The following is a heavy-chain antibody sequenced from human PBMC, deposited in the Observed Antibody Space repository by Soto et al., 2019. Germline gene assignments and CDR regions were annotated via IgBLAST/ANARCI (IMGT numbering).Heavy chain of an antibody. CDR2: IYYSGST. Sequence: PSETLSLTCTVSGGSISSSSYYWGWIRQPPGKGLEWIGSIYYSGSTYYNPSLKSRVTISVDTSKNQFSLKLSSVTAADTAVYYCARLWRGYDILTGRAVWFDPWGQGTLVTVSS. D-gene: IGHD3-9*01. CDR1: GGSISSSSYY. CDR3: ARLWRGYDILTGRAVWFDP. V-gene: IGHV4-39*01. J-gene: IGHJ5*02.